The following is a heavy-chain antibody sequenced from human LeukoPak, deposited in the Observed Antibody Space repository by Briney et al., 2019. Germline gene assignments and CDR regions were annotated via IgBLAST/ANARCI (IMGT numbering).Heavy chain of an antibody. CDR2: ISAYNGNT. D-gene: IGHD6-19*01. CDR1: GGTLSSYA. V-gene: IGHV1-18*01. J-gene: IGHJ4*02. CDR3: ARVGSSGSLYYFDY. Sequence: ASAKVSCRASGGTLSSYAISWVRQAPGQGLEWMGWISAYNGNTNYAQKLQGRVTMTTDTSTSTAYMELRSLRSDDTAVYYCARVGSSGSLYYFDYWGQGTLVTVSS.